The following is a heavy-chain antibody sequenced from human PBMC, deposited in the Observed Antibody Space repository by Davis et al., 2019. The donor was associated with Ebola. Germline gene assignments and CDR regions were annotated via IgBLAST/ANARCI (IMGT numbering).Heavy chain of an antibody. CDR3: ARDPHRGWYEGGDPGVDV. CDR1: GFTFSGYE. CDR2: ISGSGGTI. V-gene: IGHV3-48*03. D-gene: IGHD6-19*01. Sequence: GGSLRLSCAGSGFTFSGYEMNWVRQAPGKGLEWVSYISGSGGTIYYTDSVRGRFTISRDNAKKSLYLQMNSLRVEDTAVYYCARDPHRGWYEGGDPGVDVWGQGTTVTVSS. J-gene: IGHJ6*02.